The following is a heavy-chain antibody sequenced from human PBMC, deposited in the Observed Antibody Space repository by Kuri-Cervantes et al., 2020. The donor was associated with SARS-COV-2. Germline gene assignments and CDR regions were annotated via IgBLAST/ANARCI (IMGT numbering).Heavy chain of an antibody. CDR2: IYYSGST. CDR3: ARVSIVATDY. CDR1: GGSISSYY. J-gene: IGHJ4*02. Sequence: SETLSLTCTVSGGSISSYYWSWIRQPPGKGLEWIGYIYYSGSTNYNPSLKSRVTISVDTSKNQFSLKLSSVTAADTAVYYCARVSIVATDYWGQGTLVTVSS. V-gene: IGHV4-59*08. D-gene: IGHD5-12*01.